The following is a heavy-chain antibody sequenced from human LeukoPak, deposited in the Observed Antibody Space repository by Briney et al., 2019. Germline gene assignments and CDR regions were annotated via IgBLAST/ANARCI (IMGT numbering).Heavy chain of an antibody. V-gene: IGHV3-53*01. CDR3: ARDDYYDSSGLDY. CDR2: ISTGGST. CDR1: GLTVSRHY. D-gene: IGHD3-22*01. Sequence: PGGSLRLSCVASGLTVSRHYMTWVRQAPGKGLEWLSVISTGGSTNYAGSVKGRFTISRDNSKNILYLQMNSLRAEDTAVYYCARDDYYDSSGLDYWGQGILVTVSS. J-gene: IGHJ4*02.